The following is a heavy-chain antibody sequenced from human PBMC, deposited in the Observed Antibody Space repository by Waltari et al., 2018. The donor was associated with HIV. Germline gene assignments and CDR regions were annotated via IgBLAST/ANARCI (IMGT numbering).Heavy chain of an antibody. CDR3: ASIKAAAPPYNWFDP. Sequence: QLQLQESGPGLVKPSETLSLTCTVSGGSISSSSYYWGWIRQPPGKGLEWIGSIYYSGGTYYNPSLKSRVTISVDTSKNQFSLKLSSVTAADTAVYYCASIKAAAPPYNWFDPWGQGTLVTVSS. V-gene: IGHV4-39*01. J-gene: IGHJ5*02. CDR2: IYYSGGT. D-gene: IGHD6-13*01. CDR1: GGSISSSSYY.